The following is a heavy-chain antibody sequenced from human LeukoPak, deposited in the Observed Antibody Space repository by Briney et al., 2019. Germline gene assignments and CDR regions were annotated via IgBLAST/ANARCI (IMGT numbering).Heavy chain of an antibody. CDR2: IYSDGCT. Sequence: GGSLRLSCVPSGFTVSSNCMSWVRQAPGKGLEWVSVIYSDGCTYYSDSVKGRFTISRDDAKSSLYLQMNSLRAEDTAVYYCARRNAMDVWGQGTTVIVFS. CDR1: GFTVSSNC. J-gene: IGHJ6*02. V-gene: IGHV3-53*01. CDR3: ARRNAMDV.